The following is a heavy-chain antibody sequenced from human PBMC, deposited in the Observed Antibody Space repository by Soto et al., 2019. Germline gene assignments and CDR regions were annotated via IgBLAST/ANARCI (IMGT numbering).Heavy chain of an antibody. CDR2: IILALGSP. D-gene: IGHD2-8*01. J-gene: IGHJ4*02. CDR1: GGSFNNHA. V-gene: IGHV1-69*13. Sequence: SVKVSCKASGGSFNNHALSWVRQAPGQGLEWLGGIILALGSPHYAQNFQGRVTIIADESTSTVYMELGSLRLDDTAVYYCGRYCTNTKCQGGYYLDYWGQGTLVTVSS. CDR3: GRYCTNTKCQGGYYLDY.